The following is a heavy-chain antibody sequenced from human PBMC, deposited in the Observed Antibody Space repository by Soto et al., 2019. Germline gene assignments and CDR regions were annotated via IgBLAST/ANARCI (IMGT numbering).Heavy chain of an antibody. CDR1: GGSITNAGYS. CDR3: ASRPFYYYGLDV. CDR2: VYHTGNA. Sequence: SETLSLTCTVSGGSITNAGYSWSWIRQPPGKALEWIGYVYHTGNAYPKPSLKSRVTISLDRSKNQFSLKMTSVTAADTALYYCASRPFYYYGLDVWGQGTTVAVSS. J-gene: IGHJ6*02. V-gene: IGHV4-30-2*01.